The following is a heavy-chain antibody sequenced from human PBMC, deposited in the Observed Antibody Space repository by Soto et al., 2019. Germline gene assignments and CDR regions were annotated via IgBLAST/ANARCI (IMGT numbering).Heavy chain of an antibody. D-gene: IGHD6-6*01. V-gene: IGHV3-23*01. CDR2: ISGSGGST. J-gene: IGHJ5*02. CDR1: GFTFSSYA. CDR3: AKEPSRIAARQAPWSAP. Sequence: GGSLRLSCAASGFTFSSYAMSWVRQAPGKGLEWVSAISGSGGSTYYADSVKGRFTISRDNSKNTLYLQMNSLRAEDTAVYYCAKEPSRIAARQAPWSAPWGQGPLVPVPS.